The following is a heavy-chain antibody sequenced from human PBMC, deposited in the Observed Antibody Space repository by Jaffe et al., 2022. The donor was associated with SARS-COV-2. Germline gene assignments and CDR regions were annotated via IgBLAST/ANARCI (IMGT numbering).Heavy chain of an antibody. CDR2: MYYSGTT. V-gene: IGHV4-39*02. Sequence: QLQLQESGPGLVKPSETLSLTCTVSGGSISSTNYYWGWIRQPPKKGLEWIGSMYYSGTTFYNPSLKSRVTISVDTSKNQFSLKLRSVTAADTAVYYCGREDLTGTTGYWGQGTLVTVSS. CDR3: GREDLTGTTGY. J-gene: IGHJ4*02. CDR1: GGSISSTNYY. D-gene: IGHD1-7*01.